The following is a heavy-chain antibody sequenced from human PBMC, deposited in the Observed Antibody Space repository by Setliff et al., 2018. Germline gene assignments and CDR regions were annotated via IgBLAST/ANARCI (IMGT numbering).Heavy chain of an antibody. CDR2: INTDGDTI. J-gene: IGHJ4*02. V-gene: IGHV3-48*04. D-gene: IGHD5-18*01. Sequence: PSETLSLSCAASGFTFSSYWMSWVRQAPGKGLDWVSYINTDGDTIYYADSVKGRFTISRDNAKNLLYLQMNSLRAEDTAVYYCAREYSYGSRYFDYWGQGTLVTVSS. CDR1: GFTFSSYW. CDR3: AREYSYGSRYFDY.